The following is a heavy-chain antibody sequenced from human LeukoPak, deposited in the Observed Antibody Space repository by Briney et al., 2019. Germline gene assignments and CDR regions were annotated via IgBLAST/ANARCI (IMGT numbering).Heavy chain of an antibody. D-gene: IGHD2-21*01. CDR3: ARDLGENWFDP. J-gene: IGHJ5*02. V-gene: IGHV4-4*02. CDR1: GGSISSSNW. Sequence: SGTLSLTCAVSGGSISSSNWWSWVRQPPGKGLEWIGEIYHSGSTYYNPSLKSRVTISVDTSKNQFSLKLSSVTAADTAVYYCARDLGENWFDPWGQGTLVTVSS. CDR2: IYHSGST.